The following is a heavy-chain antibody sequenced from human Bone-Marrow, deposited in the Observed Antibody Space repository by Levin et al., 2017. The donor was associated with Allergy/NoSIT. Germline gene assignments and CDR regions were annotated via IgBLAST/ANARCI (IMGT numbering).Heavy chain of an antibody. CDR1: GFTFSSYA. J-gene: IGHJ3*02. Sequence: GESLKISCAASGFTFSSYAMTWVRQAPGKGLEWVSAISGSGDSTYYADSVKGRFTISRDNSKNTLYLQMNSLRAEDTAVYYCAKELVGVAARRGIWGQGTMVTVSS. V-gene: IGHV3-23*01. CDR2: ISGSGDST. D-gene: IGHD6-6*01. CDR3: AKELVGVAARRGI.